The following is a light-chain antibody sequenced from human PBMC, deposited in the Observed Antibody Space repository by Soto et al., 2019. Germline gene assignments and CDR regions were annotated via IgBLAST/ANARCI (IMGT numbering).Light chain of an antibody. CDR2: DAS. V-gene: IGKV3-11*01. J-gene: IGKJ1*01. CDR3: HQRSSWPRGT. CDR1: QSVSSY. Sequence: LTQFAATLSLSLEESATLSCRSSQSVSSYLAWYQQKPGQGPRLLIYDASNRATGVSARFSGSGYGTDFTLTISSLEPDDFAVYYCHQRSSWPRGTFGQGTKVDIK.